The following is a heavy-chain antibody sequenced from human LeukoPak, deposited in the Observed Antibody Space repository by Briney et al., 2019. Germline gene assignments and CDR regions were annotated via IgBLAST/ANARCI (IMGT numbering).Heavy chain of an antibody. CDR3: ARGFGPAAGTIKRVYYSPYYYYGMDV. CDR1: GGSVSSGSYY. J-gene: IGHJ6*02. Sequence: KTSETLSLTCTVSGGSVSSGSYYWSWIRQPPGKGLEWIGYIYYSGSTNYNPSLKSRVTISVDTSKNQFSLKLSSVTAADTAVYYCARGFGPAAGTIKRVYYSPYYYYGMDVWGQGTTVTVPS. D-gene: IGHD6-13*01. V-gene: IGHV4-61*01. CDR2: IYYSGST.